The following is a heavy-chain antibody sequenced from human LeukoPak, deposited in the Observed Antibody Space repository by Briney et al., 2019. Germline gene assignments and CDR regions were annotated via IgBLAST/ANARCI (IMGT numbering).Heavy chain of an antibody. Sequence: GGSLRLSCAASGFTFSNYAMNWVRQAPGEGLAWVSSISGSSTDIYYADSVKGRFTISRDNAKNSLYLQINSLRAEDTAIYYCARRGYYDSSGYDYWGRGTLVTVSS. CDR3: ARRGYYDSSGYDY. CDR2: ISGSSTDI. V-gene: IGHV3-21*01. J-gene: IGHJ4*02. D-gene: IGHD3-22*01. CDR1: GFTFSNYA.